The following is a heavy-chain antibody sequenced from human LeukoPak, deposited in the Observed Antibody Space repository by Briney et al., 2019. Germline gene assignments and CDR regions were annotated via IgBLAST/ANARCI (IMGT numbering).Heavy chain of an antibody. D-gene: IGHD2-15*01. Sequence: ASVKVSCNASGYTFTSYGISWVRQAPGQGLEWMGWISAYNGNTNYAQKLQGRVTMTTDTSTSTAYMELRSLRSDDTAVYYCARRVAATYYYYMDVWGKGTTVTISS. CDR2: ISAYNGNT. CDR1: GYTFTSYG. V-gene: IGHV1-18*01. CDR3: ARRVAATYYYYMDV. J-gene: IGHJ6*03.